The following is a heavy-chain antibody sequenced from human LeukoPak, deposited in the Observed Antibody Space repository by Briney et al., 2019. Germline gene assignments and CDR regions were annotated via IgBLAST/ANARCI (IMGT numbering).Heavy chain of an antibody. CDR2: IYYSGST. D-gene: IGHD2-2*01. CDR1: GGSISSYY. CDR3: ARDGGEYCSSTSCSVGVFGL. Sequence: PSETLSLTCTVSGGSISSYYWSWIRQPPGKGLEWIGYIYYSGSTNYNPSLKSRVTISVDTSKNQFSLKLSSVTAADTAVYYCARDGGEYCSSTSCSVGVFGLWGQGTMVTVSS. V-gene: IGHV4-59*01. J-gene: IGHJ3*01.